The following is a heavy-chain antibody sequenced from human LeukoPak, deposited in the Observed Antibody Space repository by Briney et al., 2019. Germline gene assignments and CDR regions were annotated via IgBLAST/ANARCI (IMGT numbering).Heavy chain of an antibody. CDR1: GYTLTELS. D-gene: IGHD6-19*01. J-gene: IGHJ4*02. CDR2: FDPEDGET. CDR3: ATGVRYRSGWYYFDY. Sequence: ASVKVSCKVSGYTLTELSMHWVRQPPGKGLEWMGGFDPEDGETIYAQKFQGRVTMTEDTSTDTAYMELSSLRSGDTAAYYCATGVRYRSGWYYFDYWGQGTLVTVSS. V-gene: IGHV1-24*01.